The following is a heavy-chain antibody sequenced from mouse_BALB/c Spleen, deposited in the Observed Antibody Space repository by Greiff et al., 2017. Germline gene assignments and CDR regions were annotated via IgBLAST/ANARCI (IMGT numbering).Heavy chain of an antibody. CDR2: ISSGGSYT. Sequence: DVMLVESGGGLVKPGGSLKLSCAASGFTFSSYTMSWVRQTPEKRLEWVATISSGGSYTYYPDSVKGRFTISRDNAKNTLYLQMSSLKSEDTAMYYCTRDEGLRQGFAYWGQGTLVTVSA. D-gene: IGHD2-4*01. J-gene: IGHJ3*01. CDR3: TRDEGLRQGFAY. V-gene: IGHV5-6-4*01. CDR1: GFTFSSYT.